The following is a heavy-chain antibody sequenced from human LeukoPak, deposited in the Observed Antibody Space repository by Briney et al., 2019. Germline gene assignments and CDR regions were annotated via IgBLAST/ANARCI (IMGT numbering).Heavy chain of an antibody. CDR2: IAPSVDTT. V-gene: IGHV1-46*01. D-gene: IGHD4-23*01. J-gene: IGHJ4*02. CDR3: VREESGGYFDY. Sequence: GASVKVSCKSSGFLFTNYLLHWVRQAPGQGLEWVGRIAPSVDTTNYAQKFRDRVTMTRDTSTSTVYNELRSLRSEDTALYYCVREESGGYFDYWGQGTLVSVSS. CDR1: GFLFTNYL.